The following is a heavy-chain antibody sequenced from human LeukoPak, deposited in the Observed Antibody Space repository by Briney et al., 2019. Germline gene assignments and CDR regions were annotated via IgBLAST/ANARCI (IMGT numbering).Heavy chain of an antibody. CDR2: ISHGGTT. CDR1: GGSISSYY. CDR3: ARRVTSSGWYRDDT. D-gene: IGHD6-19*01. Sequence: KPSETLSLTCTVSGGSISSYYWSWIRQPPGKGLEWIGYISHGGTTSYNPSLQSRVTISVDTSKNQFSLKVSSVNAADTAVYYCARRVTSSGWYRDDTWGQGTLVTVSS. J-gene: IGHJ5*02. V-gene: IGHV4-59*08.